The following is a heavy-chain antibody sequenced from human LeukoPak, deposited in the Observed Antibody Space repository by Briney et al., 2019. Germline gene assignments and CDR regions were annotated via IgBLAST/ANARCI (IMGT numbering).Heavy chain of an antibody. J-gene: IGHJ3*02. CDR3: ASSAGAVSSYYYDSSGYYKFAFDI. CDR2: INHSGST. Sequence: SETLSLTCAVYGGSFSGYYWSWIRQPPGKGLEWIGEINHSGSTNYNPSLKSRVTISVDTSKNQFSLKLSSVTAADTAVYYCASSAGAVSSYYYDSSGYYKFAFDIWDQGTMVTVSS. D-gene: IGHD3-22*01. V-gene: IGHV4-34*01. CDR1: GGSFSGYY.